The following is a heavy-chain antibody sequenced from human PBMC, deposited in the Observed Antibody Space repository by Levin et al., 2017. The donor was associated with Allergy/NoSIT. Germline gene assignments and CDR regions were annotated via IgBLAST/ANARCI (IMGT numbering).Heavy chain of an antibody. Sequence: GGSLRLSCAASGFPFSRYDMHWVRQVTGKGLEWVSGIDTEGDTFYPGSVKGRLTISRENAKNTLYLQMNSLRAGDTAVYYCARIHRAAFDIWGQGTMVTVSS. J-gene: IGHJ3*02. CDR1: GFPFSRYD. V-gene: IGHV3-13*04. CDR2: IDTEGDT. CDR3: ARIHRAAFDI.